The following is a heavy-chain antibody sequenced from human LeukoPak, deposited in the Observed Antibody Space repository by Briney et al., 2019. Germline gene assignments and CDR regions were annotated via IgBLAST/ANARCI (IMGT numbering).Heavy chain of an antibody. J-gene: IGHJ4*02. CDR1: GFTFSRYG. V-gene: IGHV3-30*02. CDR2: IRYDGSNK. Sequence: GGPLRLSCAASGFTFSRYGMHWVRQAPGKGLEWVAFIRYDGSNKYYADSVKGRFTISRDNSKNTLYLQMNSLRADDTAVYYCAKRGYYYDSSGFYYFDYWGQGTLVTVSS. CDR3: AKRGYYYDSSGFYYFDY. D-gene: IGHD3-22*01.